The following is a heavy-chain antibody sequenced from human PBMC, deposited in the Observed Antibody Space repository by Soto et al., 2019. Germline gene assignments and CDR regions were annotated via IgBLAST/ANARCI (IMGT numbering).Heavy chain of an antibody. CDR3: ARDTGYSSGWYSFDY. V-gene: IGHV1-69*12. D-gene: IGHD6-19*01. Sequence: QVQLVQSGAEVKKPGSSVKVSCKASGGTFSSYAISWVRQAPGQGLEWMGGIIPIFGTANYAQKFQGRVTLTAAESTSTAYMELSSLRSEDTAVYYCARDTGYSSGWYSFDYWGQGTLVTVSS. J-gene: IGHJ4*02. CDR1: GGTFSSYA. CDR2: IIPIFGTA.